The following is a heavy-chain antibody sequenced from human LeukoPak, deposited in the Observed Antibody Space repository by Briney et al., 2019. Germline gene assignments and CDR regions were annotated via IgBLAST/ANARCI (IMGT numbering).Heavy chain of an antibody. CDR2: IYDSGST. D-gene: IGHD3-3*01. V-gene: IGHV4-39*01. CDR1: GGSISSNNYF. CDR3: QLRFLEWLLDY. J-gene: IGHJ4*02. Sequence: SSETLSLTCTVSGGSISSNNYFWGWIRQPPGKGLEWIGSIYDSGSTYYNPSLKSRVTISVDTSKNQFSLKLNSVTAADTAMYYCQLRFLEWLLDYWGQGTLVTVSS.